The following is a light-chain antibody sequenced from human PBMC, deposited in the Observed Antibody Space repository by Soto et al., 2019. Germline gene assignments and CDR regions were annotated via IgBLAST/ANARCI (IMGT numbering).Light chain of an antibody. J-gene: IGKJ1*01. V-gene: IGKV3-11*01. Sequence: EIVLTQSPATLSLSPGERATLSCRASQSVSTYLAWYQQKRGQAPRLLIYDASNRATGIPARFSGSGSGTDFTLAISSLQPEDFAVYYCQQRSNWTWTFGQGTKMEVK. CDR2: DAS. CDR3: QQRSNWTWT. CDR1: QSVSTY.